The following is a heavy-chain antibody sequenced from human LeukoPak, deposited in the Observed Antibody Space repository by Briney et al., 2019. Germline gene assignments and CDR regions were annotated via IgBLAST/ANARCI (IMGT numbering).Heavy chain of an antibody. Sequence: GESLKISCKGSGYSFTSYWIGWVRQMPGKGLEWMGIIYPGDSDTRYSPSFQGQVTISADKSISTAYLQWSSLKASDTAMYYCASSYYYDSSGYRAFDYWGQGTLVTVSS. CDR3: ASSYYYDSSGYRAFDY. CDR1: GYSFTSYW. CDR2: IYPGDSDT. J-gene: IGHJ4*02. V-gene: IGHV5-51*01. D-gene: IGHD3-22*01.